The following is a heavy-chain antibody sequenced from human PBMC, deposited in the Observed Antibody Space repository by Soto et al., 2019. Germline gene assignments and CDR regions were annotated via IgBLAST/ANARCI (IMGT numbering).Heavy chain of an antibody. D-gene: IGHD3-9*01. J-gene: IGHJ4*02. CDR3: TKAYMGYYDFLTGPGYYFDY. CDR2: IGASGDNT. V-gene: IGHV3-23*01. CDR1: GFAFSDYA. Sequence: GGSLRLSCAASGFAFSDYAMTWVRQASGKGLQWVSTIGASGDNTYYADSVKGRFTISRDNSKNTLYLQMNSLRAEDTAIYYCTKAYMGYYDFLTGPGYYFDYWGQGTLVTVSS.